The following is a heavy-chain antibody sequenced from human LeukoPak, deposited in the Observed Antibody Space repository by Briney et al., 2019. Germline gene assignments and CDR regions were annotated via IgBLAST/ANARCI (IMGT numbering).Heavy chain of an antibody. Sequence: SETLSLTCAVCGGSFSGYYWSWIRQPPGKGLEWIGEINHSGSTNYNPSLKSRVTISVDTSKNQFSLKLSSVTAADTAVYYCARAGDYYDSSGQSPFDYWGQGTLVTVSS. CDR1: GGSFSGYY. V-gene: IGHV4-34*01. J-gene: IGHJ4*02. D-gene: IGHD3-22*01. CDR2: INHSGST. CDR3: ARAGDYYDSSGQSPFDY.